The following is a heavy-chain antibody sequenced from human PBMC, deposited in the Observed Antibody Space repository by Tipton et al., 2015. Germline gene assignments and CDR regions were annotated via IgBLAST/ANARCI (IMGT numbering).Heavy chain of an antibody. CDR3: ARGGNNWFDP. CDR1: GGSMYSFY. D-gene: IGHD2-15*01. V-gene: IGHV4-59*01. J-gene: IGHJ5*02. CDR2: IYYSGST. Sequence: TLSLTCTVSGGSMYSFYWSWIRQPPGKGLEWFGHIYYSGSTNYNPSLKSRVTMSVDTSKNQFSLKLTSVTAADTAVYYCARGGNNWFDPWGQGTLVTVSS.